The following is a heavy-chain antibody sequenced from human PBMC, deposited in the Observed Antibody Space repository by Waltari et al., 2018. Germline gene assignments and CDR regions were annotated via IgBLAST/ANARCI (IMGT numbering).Heavy chain of an antibody. CDR2: TIPILCTA. J-gene: IGHJ3*02. D-gene: IGHD4-17*01. V-gene: IGHV1-69*14. Sequence: QVQLVQSGAEVKKPGSSVKVSCKASGGTFSSYAISWVRQAPGQGLEWMGGTIPILCTATYAQKFQGRVTTTADKSTSTAYMELSSVGAEDTALYYCAKDKMATVTTWRVDALDIWGQGTMVTVSP. CDR3: AKDKMATVTTWRVDALDI. CDR1: GGTFSSYA.